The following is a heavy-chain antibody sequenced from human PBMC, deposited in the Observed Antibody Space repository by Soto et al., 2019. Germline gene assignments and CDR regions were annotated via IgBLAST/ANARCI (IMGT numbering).Heavy chain of an antibody. D-gene: IGHD3-10*01. CDR1: GFAFSSYW. J-gene: IGHJ4*02. Sequence: GGSLRLSCAASGFAFSSYWMSWVRQAPGKRLEWVAYIRQDGGEKYYVDSVRGRFTISRDNAKNSLYLQTSSVRADDTAVYYCARMSIGSYSFELWGQGTQVTVSS. CDR2: IRQDGGEK. CDR3: ARMSIGSYSFEL. V-gene: IGHV3-7*05.